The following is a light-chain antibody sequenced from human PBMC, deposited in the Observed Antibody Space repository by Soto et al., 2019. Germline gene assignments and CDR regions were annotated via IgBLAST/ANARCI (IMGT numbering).Light chain of an antibody. CDR3: QQRDNGLT. CDR1: QSVDRY. V-gene: IGKV3-11*01. J-gene: IGKJ4*01. CDR2: DAF. Sequence: EVVLTQSPATQSLSPGERATLSCMASQSVDRYLAWYQQKPGQAPRLLIFDAFNRPTGIPARFSGSGSGTDFTLTISSLEPEDFAVYYCQQRDNGLTFGGGTKV.